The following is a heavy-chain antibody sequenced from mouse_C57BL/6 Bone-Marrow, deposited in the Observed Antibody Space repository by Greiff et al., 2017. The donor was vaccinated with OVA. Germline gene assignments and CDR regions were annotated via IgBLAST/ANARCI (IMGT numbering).Heavy chain of an antibody. CDR2: ISNGGGST. J-gene: IGHJ3*01. Sequence: EVQGVESGGGLVQPGGSLKLSCAASGFTFSDYYMYWVRQTPEKRLEWVAYISNGGGSTYYPDTVKGRFTISRDNAKNTLYLQMSRLKSEDTAMYYCAFFSWFAYWGQGTLVTVSA. V-gene: IGHV5-12*01. CDR3: AFFSWFAY. CDR1: GFTFSDYY.